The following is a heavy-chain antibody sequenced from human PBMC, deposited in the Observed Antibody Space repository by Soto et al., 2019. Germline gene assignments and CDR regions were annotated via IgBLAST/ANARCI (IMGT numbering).Heavy chain of an antibody. CDR3: TRDRRDSSCYNDAFDI. J-gene: IGHJ3*02. V-gene: IGHV3-49*04. CDR1: GFTCGSYA. D-gene: IGHD3-22*01. CDR2: IRSKAYGGRT. Sequence: GGSLRLSCTDSGFTCGSYAMIWVRQAPGPGLEWVGFIRSKAYGGRTECAASVKGRFTISRDDSKSIAYLQMNSLKTEDTAVYYCTRDRRDSSCYNDAFDIWGQGTMVTVSS.